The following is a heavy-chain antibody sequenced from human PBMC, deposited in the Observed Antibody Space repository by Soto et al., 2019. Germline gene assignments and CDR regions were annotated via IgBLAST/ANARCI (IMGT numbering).Heavy chain of an antibody. D-gene: IGHD3-9*01. CDR2: IKQDGSEK. CDR3: ARLLRYFDWLLLGTFDY. V-gene: IGHV3-7*01. CDR1: GFTFSSYW. J-gene: IGHJ4*02. Sequence: EVQLVESGGGLVQPGGSLRLSCAASGFTFSSYWMSWVRQAPGKGLEWVANIKQDGSEKYYVDSVKGRFTISRDNAKNSLYLQMTSLRAEDTAGYYCARLLRYFDWLLLGTFDYWGQGTLVTVSS.